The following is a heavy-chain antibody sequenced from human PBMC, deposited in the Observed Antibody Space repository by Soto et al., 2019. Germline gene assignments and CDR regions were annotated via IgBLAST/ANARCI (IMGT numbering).Heavy chain of an antibody. CDR1: VGSFSGYY. CDR3: ARGREVVVPAAISDAEFYYYYGMDV. J-gene: IGHJ6*02. D-gene: IGHD2-2*02. V-gene: IGHV4-34*01. Sequence: ETLSLTCAVYVGSFSGYYWSWIRQPPGKGLEWIGEINHSGSTNYNPSLKSRVTISVDTSKNQFSLKLSSVTAADTAVYYCARGREVVVPAAISDAEFYYYYGMDVWGQGTTVTVSS. CDR2: INHSGST.